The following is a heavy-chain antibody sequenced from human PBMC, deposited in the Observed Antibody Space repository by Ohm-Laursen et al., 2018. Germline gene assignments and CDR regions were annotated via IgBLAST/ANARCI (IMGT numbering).Heavy chain of an antibody. Sequence: SLRLSCSASGFTFSSYGMHWVRQAPGKGLEWVAVIWYDGSNKYYADSVKGRFTISRDNSKNTLYLEMNSPRAEDTAVYYCARASSSIAVAGLDYWGQGTLVTVSS. CDR1: GFTFSSYG. CDR2: IWYDGSNK. V-gene: IGHV3-33*01. CDR3: ARASSSIAVAGLDY. D-gene: IGHD6-19*01. J-gene: IGHJ4*02.